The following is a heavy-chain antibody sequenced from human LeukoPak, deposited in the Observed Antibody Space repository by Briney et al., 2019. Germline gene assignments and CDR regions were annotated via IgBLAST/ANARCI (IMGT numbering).Heavy chain of an antibody. J-gene: IGHJ4*02. CDR1: GFTFSSYG. D-gene: IGHD1-26*01. V-gene: IGHV1-2*06. Sequence: GGSLRLSCAASGFTFSSYGMHWVRQAPGQGLEWMGRINPNSGGTNYAQKFQGRVTMTRDTSISTAYMELSRLRSDDTAVYYCAVSGTFKWEGSYMGYFDYWGQGTLVTVSS. CDR2: INPNSGGT. CDR3: AVSGTFKWEGSYMGYFDY.